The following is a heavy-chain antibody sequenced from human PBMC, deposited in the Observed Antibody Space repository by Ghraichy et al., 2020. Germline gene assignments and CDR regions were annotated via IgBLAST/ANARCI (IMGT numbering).Heavy chain of an antibody. CDR1: GFTFSNAW. CDR2: IKSKTDGGTT. CDR3: TMDIAMPPVDY. Sequence: GGSLRLSCAASGFTFSNAWMSWVRQAPGKRLEWVGRIKSKTDGGTTDYAAPVKGRFTISRDDSKNTLYLQMNSLKTEDTAVYYCTMDIAMPPVDYWGQGTLVTVSS. J-gene: IGHJ4*02. V-gene: IGHV3-15*01. D-gene: IGHD5-18*01.